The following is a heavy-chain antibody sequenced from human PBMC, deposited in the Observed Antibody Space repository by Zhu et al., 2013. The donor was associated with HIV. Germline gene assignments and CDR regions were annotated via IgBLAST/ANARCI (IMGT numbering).Heavy chain of an antibody. CDR3: ARDNGGYSSSSKFDY. V-gene: IGHV1-69*08. J-gene: IGHJ4*02. CDR1: GGTFSSYT. CDR2: IIPILGIA. D-gene: IGHD6-6*01. Sequence: QVQLVQSGAEVKKPGSSVKVSCKASGGTFSSYTISWVRQAPGQGLEWMGRIIPILGIANYAQKFQGRVTITADESTSTAYMELSSLRSEDTAVYYCARDNGGYSSSSKFDYWGQGTLVTVSS.